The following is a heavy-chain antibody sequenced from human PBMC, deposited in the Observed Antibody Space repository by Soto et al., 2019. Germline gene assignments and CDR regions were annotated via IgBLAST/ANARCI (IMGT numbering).Heavy chain of an antibody. CDR3: ARDRGIVATIEDAFDI. CDR1: GFTFSSYS. CDR2: ISSSSSYI. V-gene: IGHV3-21*01. Sequence: GGSLRLSCAASGFTFSSYSMNWVRQAPGKGLEWVSSISSSSSYIYYADSVKGRFTISRDNAKNSLYLQMNSLRAEDTAVYYCARDRGIVATIEDAFDIWGQGTMVTVSS. J-gene: IGHJ3*02. D-gene: IGHD5-12*01.